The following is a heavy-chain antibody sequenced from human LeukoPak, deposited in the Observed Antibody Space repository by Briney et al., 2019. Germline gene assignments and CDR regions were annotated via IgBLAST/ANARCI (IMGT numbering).Heavy chain of an antibody. V-gene: IGHV3-30-3*01. Sequence: PGGSLRHSCAASGFTFSSYAMHWVRQAPGKGLEWVAVISYDGSNKYYADSVKGRFTISRDNSKNTLYLQMNSLRAEDTAVYYCARDSSSWLNAFDIWGQGTMVTVSS. D-gene: IGHD6-13*01. CDR1: GFTFSSYA. J-gene: IGHJ3*02. CDR3: ARDSSSWLNAFDI. CDR2: ISYDGSNK.